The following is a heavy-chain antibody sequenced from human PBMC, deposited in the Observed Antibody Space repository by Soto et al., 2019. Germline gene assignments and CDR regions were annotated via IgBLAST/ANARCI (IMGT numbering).Heavy chain of an antibody. Sequence: ASVKVSCKASGYTFTSYYMHWVRQAPGQGLEWMGIINPSGGSTSYAQKFQGRVIMTRDTSTSTVYMELSSLRSEDTAVYYCARGDIVVSSQYYYYGMDVWGQGTTVTVSS. J-gene: IGHJ6*02. D-gene: IGHD2-2*01. V-gene: IGHV1-46*01. CDR2: INPSGGST. CDR1: GYTFTSYY. CDR3: ARGDIVVSSQYYYYGMDV.